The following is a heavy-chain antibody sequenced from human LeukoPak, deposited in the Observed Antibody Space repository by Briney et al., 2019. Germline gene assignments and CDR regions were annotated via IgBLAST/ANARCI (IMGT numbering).Heavy chain of an antibody. CDR3: ARGDGRTVRGVISY. D-gene: IGHD3-10*01. V-gene: IGHV3-30*04. J-gene: IGHJ4*02. CDR1: GFTFSSYA. Sequence: PGGSLRLSCAASGFTFSSYAMHWVRQAPGKGLEWVAVISYDGSNKYYADSVKGRFTISRDNSKNTLYLQMNSLRAEDTAVYYCARGDGRTVRGVISYWGQGTLVTVSS. CDR2: ISYDGSNK.